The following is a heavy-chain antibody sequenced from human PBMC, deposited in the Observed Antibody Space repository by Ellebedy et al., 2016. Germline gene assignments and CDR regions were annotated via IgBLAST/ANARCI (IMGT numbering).Heavy chain of an antibody. D-gene: IGHD6-13*01. J-gene: IGHJ6*03. CDR1: GGSVNSGDFY. V-gene: IGHV4-61*02. CDR2: IFSCGST. Sequence: SETLSLXXTVSGGSVNSGDFYWSWIRQPATKRLEWIGRIFSCGSTNYNPSLNSRVSMSLDTAKSQFSLNLSSVTAADTAVYYCARGLSSWYDYFYYYMDVWGEGTTVTVAS. CDR3: ARGLSSWYDYFYYYMDV.